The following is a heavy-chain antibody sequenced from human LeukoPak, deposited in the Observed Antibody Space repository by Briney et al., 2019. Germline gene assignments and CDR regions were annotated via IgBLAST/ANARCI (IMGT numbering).Heavy chain of an antibody. CDR3: ARAGSRAFDI. CDR1: GFTFSSYA. CDR2: ISSNGGST. J-gene: IGHJ3*02. V-gene: IGHV3-64*01. Sequence: GGSLRLSCAASGFTFSSYAMHWVRQAPGKGLEYVSAISSNGGSTYYANSVKGRFTISRDNSKNTLYLQMGSLRAEDMAVYYCARAGSRAFDIWGQGTMVTVSS.